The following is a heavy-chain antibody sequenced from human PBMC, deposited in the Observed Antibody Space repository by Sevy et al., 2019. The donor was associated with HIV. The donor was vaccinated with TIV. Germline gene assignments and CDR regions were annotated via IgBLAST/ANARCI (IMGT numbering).Heavy chain of an antibody. Sequence: SETLSLTCTVSGVSITSNYWGWIRQPPGKGLEWVANIYYNGRTNYNPSLKSRITISLDTSKKQFSLIVSSVTAADTATYYSEGENAWGKDYSWGQGTMVTVSS. CDR3: EGENAWGKDYS. V-gene: IGHV4-59*08. CDR2: IYYNGRT. J-gene: IGHJ4*02. D-gene: IGHD1-26*01. CDR1: GVSITSNY.